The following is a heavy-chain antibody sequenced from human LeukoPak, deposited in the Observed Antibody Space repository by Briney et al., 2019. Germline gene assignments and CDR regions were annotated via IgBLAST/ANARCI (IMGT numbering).Heavy chain of an antibody. CDR2: IDKKDKGYATAT. D-gene: IGHD1-26*01. CDR3: TRDSGTYNWFDP. CDR1: GFTFSGSA. Sequence: GRSLRLSCAASGFTFSGSAIHWVRQSSGKGLEWVGQIDKKDKGYATATAYAASVKGRFTISRDDSINTAYLQMKSLKTEDTALYYCTRDSGTYNWFDPWGQGTLVTVSS. J-gene: IGHJ5*02. V-gene: IGHV3-73*01.